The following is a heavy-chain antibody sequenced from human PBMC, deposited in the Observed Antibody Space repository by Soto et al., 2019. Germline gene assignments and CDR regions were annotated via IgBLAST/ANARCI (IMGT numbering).Heavy chain of an antibody. D-gene: IGHD3-3*01. Sequence: QITLNESGPTVVRPTETLTLTCRFSGFSLTTSGVGVGWIRQSPGKAPEWLALIYWDDDKRYSASLKSRLTTTTDTSKNQVVLTVTDLDPTDTATYYSSHSVLRTVFGLVTTTAIYFDFWGQGTPVAVSS. J-gene: IGHJ4*02. V-gene: IGHV2-5*02. CDR3: SHSVLRTVFGLVTTTAIYFDF. CDR1: GFSLTTSGVG. CDR2: IYWDDDK.